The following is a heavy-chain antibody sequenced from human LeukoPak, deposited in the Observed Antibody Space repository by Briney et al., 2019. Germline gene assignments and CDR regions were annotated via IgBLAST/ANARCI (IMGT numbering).Heavy chain of an antibody. Sequence: SETLSLTCTVSGGSISSYYWSWIRQPPGQGLEWIGYIYYSGSTNYNPSPKSRVTISVDTSKNQFSLKLSSVTAADTAVYYCARDLLDGDYAYDAFDIWGQGTMVTVSS. V-gene: IGHV4-59*01. D-gene: IGHD4-17*01. CDR2: IYYSGST. CDR3: ARDLLDGDYAYDAFDI. CDR1: GGSISSYY. J-gene: IGHJ3*02.